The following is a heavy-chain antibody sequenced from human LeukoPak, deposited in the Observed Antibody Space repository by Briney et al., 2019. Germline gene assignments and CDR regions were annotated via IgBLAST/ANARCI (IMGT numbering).Heavy chain of an antibody. CDR1: GFTFSSYG. Sequence: GGSLRLSCAASGFTFSSYGMHWVRQAPGKGLEWVSSISSSSSYIYYADSVKGRFTISRDNAKNSLYLQMNSLRAEDTAVYYCARDRDGIPHFDYWGQGTLVTVSS. D-gene: IGHD2-8*01. CDR3: ARDRDGIPHFDY. V-gene: IGHV3-21*01. CDR2: ISSSSSYI. J-gene: IGHJ4*02.